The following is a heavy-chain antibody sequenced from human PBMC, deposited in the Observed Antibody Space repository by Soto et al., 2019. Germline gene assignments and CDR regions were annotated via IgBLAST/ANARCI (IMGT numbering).Heavy chain of an antibody. CDR1: GGSFSGYY. CDR2: IYYSGST. Sequence: LETLSLTCAVYGGSFSGYYWSWIRQPPGKGLEWIGYIYYSGSTNYNPSLKSRVTISVDTSKNQFSLKLSSVTAADTAGYYCARTRAVWLDPWGQGTLVTVSS. CDR3: ARTRAVWLDP. D-gene: IGHD6-19*01. V-gene: IGHV4-59*08. J-gene: IGHJ5*02.